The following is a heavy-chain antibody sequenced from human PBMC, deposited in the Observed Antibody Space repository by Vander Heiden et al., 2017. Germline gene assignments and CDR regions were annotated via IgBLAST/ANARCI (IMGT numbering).Heavy chain of an antibody. D-gene: IGHD3-16*01. J-gene: IGHJ4*02. Sequence: QVQLQESGPGLVKPSETLSLTCTVSGGSISRYYWSWIRQPPGKGLEWIGYIYYSGSTNYNPSLKSRVTISVDTSKNQFSLKLSSVTAADTAVYYCARYDRLYYFDYWGQGTLVTVSS. CDR2: IYYSGST. CDR3: ARYDRLYYFDY. V-gene: IGHV4-59*01. CDR1: GGSISRYY.